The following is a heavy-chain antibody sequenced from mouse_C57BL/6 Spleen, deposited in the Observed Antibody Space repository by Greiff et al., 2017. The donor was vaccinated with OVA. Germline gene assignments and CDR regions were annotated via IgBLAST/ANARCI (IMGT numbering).Heavy chain of an antibody. Sequence: QVQLQQSGPELVKPGASVKLSCKASGYTFTSYDINWVKQRPGQGLEWIGWIYPRDGSTTYNEKFKGKATLTVDTSSSTAYMELHSLTSEDSAVYFCARGGSSWYFDVWGTGTTVTVSS. CDR3: ARGGSSWYFDV. CDR1: GYTFTSYD. D-gene: IGHD1-1*01. J-gene: IGHJ1*03. CDR2: IYPRDGST. V-gene: IGHV1-85*01.